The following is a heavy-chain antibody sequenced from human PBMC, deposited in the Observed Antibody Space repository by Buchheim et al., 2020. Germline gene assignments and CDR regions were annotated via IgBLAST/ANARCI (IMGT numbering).Heavy chain of an antibody. D-gene: IGHD3-3*01. Sequence: QVQLQESGPGLVRPSQTLSLTCTVSGGSINSGDYYWSWVRQPPGKGLEWMGYIYFSGYTYYNPSLKGRITMSLYTATNALSLRLTSVTAADTAVYYCAKAVWSGYSNTFFFFGMDVWGQGTT. CDR1: GGSINSGDYY. J-gene: IGHJ6*01. CDR3: AKAVWSGYSNTFFFFGMDV. V-gene: IGHV4-30-4*01. CDR2: IYFSGYT.